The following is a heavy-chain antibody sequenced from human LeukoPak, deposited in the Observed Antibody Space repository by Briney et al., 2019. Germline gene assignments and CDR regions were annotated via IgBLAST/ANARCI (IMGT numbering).Heavy chain of an antibody. CDR3: AIPVDTMVRGDSS. Sequence: EASVKVSCKASGYTFTGYYIHWLRQATGQGLEWMGWMDPNSGNTGYAQKFQGRVTMTRNTSISTAYMELSSLTSEDTAVYYCAIPVDTMVRGDSSWGQGTLVTVSS. CDR1: GYTFTGYY. V-gene: IGHV1-8*02. D-gene: IGHD3-10*01. CDR2: MDPNSGNT. J-gene: IGHJ4*02.